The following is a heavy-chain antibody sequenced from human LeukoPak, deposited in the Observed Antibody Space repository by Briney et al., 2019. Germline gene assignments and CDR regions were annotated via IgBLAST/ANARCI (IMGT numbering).Heavy chain of an antibody. CDR3: ARAQGDIVLVPAAISNWFDP. CDR1: GYTFTSYY. J-gene: IGHJ5*02. D-gene: IGHD2-2*02. Sequence: ASVKVSCKASGYTFTSYYMHWVRQAPGQGLEWMGIINPSGGSTSYAQKFQGRVTITRDTSTSTVYMELSSLRSEDTAAYYCARAQGDIVLVPAAISNWFDPWGQGTLVTVSS. CDR2: INPSGGST. V-gene: IGHV1-46*01.